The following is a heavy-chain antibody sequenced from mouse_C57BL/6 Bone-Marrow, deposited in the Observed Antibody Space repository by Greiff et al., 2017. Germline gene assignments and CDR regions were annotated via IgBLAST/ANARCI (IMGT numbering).Heavy chain of an antibody. CDR3: ARDYGSKNYFDY. J-gene: IGHJ2*01. CDR2: IDPEDGET. Sequence: VHVKQSGAELVKPGASVKLSCTASGFNIKDYYMHWVKQRTEQGLEWIGRIDPEDGETKYAQKFQGKATITADTSSNTAYLQLSSLTSDYTAVYYCARDYGSKNYFDYWGQGTTLTVSS. CDR1: GFNIKDYY. V-gene: IGHV14-2*01. D-gene: IGHD1-1*01.